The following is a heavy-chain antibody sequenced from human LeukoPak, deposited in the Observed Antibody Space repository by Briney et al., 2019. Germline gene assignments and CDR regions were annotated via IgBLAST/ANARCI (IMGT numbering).Heavy chain of an antibody. CDR1: GGSIRDNSYY. Sequence: PSETLSLTCTVSGGSIRDNSYYWDWIRQPPGKGLEWIGEINHSGSTNYNPSLKSRVTISVDTSKNQFSLKLSSVTAADTAVYYCARHSFRRELLWFGRTRDYNWFDPWGQGTLVTVSS. D-gene: IGHD3-10*01. CDR3: ARHSFRRELLWFGRTRDYNWFDP. J-gene: IGHJ5*02. CDR2: INHSGST. V-gene: IGHV4-39*01.